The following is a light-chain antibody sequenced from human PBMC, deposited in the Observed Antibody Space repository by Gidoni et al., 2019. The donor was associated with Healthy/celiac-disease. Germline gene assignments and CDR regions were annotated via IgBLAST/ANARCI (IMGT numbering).Light chain of an antibody. V-gene: IGLV2-14*03. J-gene: IGLJ2*01. CDR2: DVS. CDR3: SSYTSSSTVV. CDR1: SSDVGCYHY. Sequence: QSALTQPASVSGSPGQSITISCTGTSSDVGCYHYVSWYQQHPGKAPKLMIYDVSNRPSGVSNRFSGSKSGNTASLTISGLKAEDEADYYCSSYTSSSTVVFGGGTKLTVL.